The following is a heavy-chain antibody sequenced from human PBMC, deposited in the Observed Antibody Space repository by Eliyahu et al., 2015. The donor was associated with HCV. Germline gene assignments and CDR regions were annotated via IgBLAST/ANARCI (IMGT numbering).Heavy chain of an antibody. CDR1: GFSLNNRLG. CDR2: IFANDAK. J-gene: IGHJ6*03. CDR3: ARVSTELLLWNWWYYLDV. D-gene: IGHD2-15*01. V-gene: IGHV2-26*01. Sequence: QVTLKESGPVLVRPAETLTLTCAVSGFSLNNRLGVSWIRQPPGKALEWLTHIFANDAKSYSTSLRSRLTISKDTSRSQVVLSLTNVDPVDTGTYYCARVSTELLLWNWWYYLDVWGKGTTVTVSS.